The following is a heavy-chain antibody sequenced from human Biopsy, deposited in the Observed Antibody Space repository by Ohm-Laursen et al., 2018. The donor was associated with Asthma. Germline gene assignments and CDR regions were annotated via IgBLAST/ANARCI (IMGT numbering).Heavy chain of an antibody. CDR3: ARGPELDV. J-gene: IGHJ6*02. Sequence: SDTLSLTCTVYPGSFSGFFWTWIRQSPGKGLEWIGETNERGVTNNNPSLKSRVIISIDTYWNRVSLKLTSVPAADTAVYYCARGPELDVWGQGTTVTVSS. CDR2: TNERGVT. V-gene: IGHV4-34*01. CDR1: PGSFSGFF.